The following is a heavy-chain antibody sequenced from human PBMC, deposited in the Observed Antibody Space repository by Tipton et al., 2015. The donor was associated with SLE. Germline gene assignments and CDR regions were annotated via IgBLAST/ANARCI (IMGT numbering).Heavy chain of an antibody. Sequence: LRLSCAVYGGSFSGYYWSWICQPPGKGLEWIGEINHSGSTNYNPSLKSRVTISVDTSKSQFSLKLSSVTAAGTAVYYCARAGAPYYYYYMDVWGKGTTVTVCS. CDR1: GGSFSGYY. J-gene: IGHJ6*03. CDR3: ARAGAPYYYYYMDV. D-gene: IGHD1-14*01. V-gene: IGHV4-34*01. CDR2: INHSGST.